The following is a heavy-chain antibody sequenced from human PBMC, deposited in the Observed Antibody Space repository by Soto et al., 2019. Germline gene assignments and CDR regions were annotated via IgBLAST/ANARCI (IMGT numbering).Heavy chain of an antibody. CDR3: ARVSTYYFDSSGSYTSDY. CDR2: VFFSGST. V-gene: IGHV4-61*01. Sequence: SETLSLTCTVSGASVGSGSFYWSWIRQPPGKGLEWIGYVFFSGSTNYNPSLKSRATISIDTSKNQFSLKLISVTAADTAVYYCARVSTYYFDSSGSYTSDYWGQGTLVTVSS. CDR1: GASVGSGSFY. J-gene: IGHJ4*02. D-gene: IGHD3-22*01.